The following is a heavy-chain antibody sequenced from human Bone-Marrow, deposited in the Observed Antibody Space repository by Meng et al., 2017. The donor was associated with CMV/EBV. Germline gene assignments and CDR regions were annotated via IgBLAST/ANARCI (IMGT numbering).Heavy chain of an antibody. CDR1: GFTFSSYG. V-gene: IGHV3-30*02. CDR3: AKDDITYDFWSGALPDY. J-gene: IGHJ4*02. CDR2: IRYDGSNK. D-gene: IGHD3-3*01. Sequence: GGSLRLSCAASGFTFSSYGMHWVRQAPGKGLEWVAFIRYDGSNKYYADSVKGRFTISRDNSKNTLYLQMNSLRAEDTAVYYCAKDDITYDFWSGALPDYWGQGKLVNVSS.